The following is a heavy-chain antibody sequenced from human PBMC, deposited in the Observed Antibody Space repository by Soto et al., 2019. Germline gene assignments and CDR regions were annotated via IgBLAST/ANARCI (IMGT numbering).Heavy chain of an antibody. V-gene: IGHV1-46*01. J-gene: IGHJ4*02. D-gene: IGHD4-17*01. CDR2: INPSGGST. Sequence: ASVKVSCKASGYTFTSYYMHWVRQAPGQGLEWMGIINPSGGSTSYAQKFQGRVTMTRDTSTSTVYMELSSLRSEDTAVDFCAREPVRFYGDAETFNWGQGTLVTVSS. CDR1: GYTFTSYY. CDR3: AREPVRFYGDAETFN.